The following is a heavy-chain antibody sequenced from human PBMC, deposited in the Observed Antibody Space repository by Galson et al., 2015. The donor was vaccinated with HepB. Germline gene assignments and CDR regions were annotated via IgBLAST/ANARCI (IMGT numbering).Heavy chain of an antibody. CDR3: ARRPDVTTSLYYFDY. CDR2: IYPGDSDT. D-gene: IGHD1-14*01. J-gene: IGHJ4*02. V-gene: IGHV5-51*03. CDR1: GSSFTSYW. Sequence: QSGAEVKKPGESLKISCKGSGSSFTSYWIGWVRQMPGKGLEWMGIIYPGDSDTRYSPSFQGQVTISADKSISTAYLQWSSLKASDTAMYYCARRPDVTTSLYYFDYWGQGTLVTVSS.